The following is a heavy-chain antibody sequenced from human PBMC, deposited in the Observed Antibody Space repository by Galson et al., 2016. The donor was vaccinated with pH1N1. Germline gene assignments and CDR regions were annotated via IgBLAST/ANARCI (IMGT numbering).Heavy chain of an antibody. Sequence: ETLSLTCTVSGASVSSHYWSWIRQPPGKGLEWIGNIDYKRNTNYTPSLQSRVTIPLDTSRNRFSLNLNSVTAADTAVYFCARVVTPQWVVGYYYGMDVWGQGTTVTVSS. CDR3: ARVVTPQWVVGYYYGMDV. CDR2: IDYKRNT. V-gene: IGHV4-59*02. J-gene: IGHJ6*02. CDR1: GASVSSHY. D-gene: IGHD2-21*02.